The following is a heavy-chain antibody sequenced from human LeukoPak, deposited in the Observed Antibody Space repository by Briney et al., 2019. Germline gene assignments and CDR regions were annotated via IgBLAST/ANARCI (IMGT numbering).Heavy chain of an antibody. CDR1: EFTFSNYA. Sequence: GGSLRLSCAASEFTFSNYAMSWVRQAPGKGLEWVAFIRYDGSNKYYADSVKGRFTISRDNSKNTLYLQMNSLRAEDTAVYYCARGRGIAAAPDAFDIWGQGTMVTVSS. CDR2: IRYDGSNK. J-gene: IGHJ3*02. CDR3: ARGRGIAAAPDAFDI. D-gene: IGHD6-13*01. V-gene: IGHV3-30*02.